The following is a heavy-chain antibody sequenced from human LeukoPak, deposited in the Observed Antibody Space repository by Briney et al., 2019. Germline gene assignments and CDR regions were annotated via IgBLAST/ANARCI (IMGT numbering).Heavy chain of an antibody. J-gene: IGHJ4*02. CDR2: ISSSSSYI. D-gene: IGHD2-2*01. CDR3: ARVSIGYCSSTSCRDY. V-gene: IGHV3-21*01. CDR1: GFTFSSYS. Sequence: GGSLRLSCAASGFTFSSYSMNWVRQAPGKGLEWVSSISSSSSYIYYADSVKGRFTISRDNAKNSLYLQMNSLRAEDTAVYYCARVSIGYCSSTSCRDYWGQGTLVTVSS.